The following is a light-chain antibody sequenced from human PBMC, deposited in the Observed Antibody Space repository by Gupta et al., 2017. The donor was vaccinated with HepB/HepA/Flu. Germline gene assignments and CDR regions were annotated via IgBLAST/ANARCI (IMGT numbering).Light chain of an antibody. CDR3: AAWDDSLNGLV. J-gene: IGLJ3*02. CDR1: SSNIGSNT. V-gene: IGLV1-44*01. CDR2: SNN. Sequence: QSVPTQPPSASGTPGQRVTIPCSGSSSNIGSNTVHWYQQLPGTAPKLLIYSNNQRPSGVPDRFSGSKSGTSASLAISGLQSEDEADYYCAAWDDSLNGLVFGGGTKLTVL.